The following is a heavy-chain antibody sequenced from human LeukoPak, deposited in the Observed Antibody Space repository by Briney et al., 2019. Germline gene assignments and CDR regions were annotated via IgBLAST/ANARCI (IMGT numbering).Heavy chain of an antibody. Sequence: ASVKVSCKASGGTFSSYAISWVRQAPGQGLEWMGGIIPIFGTANYAQKFQGRVTITTDESTSTAYMELRSLRSDDTAVYYCARASALTGTSRTSDDAFDIWGQGTMVTVSS. V-gene: IGHV1-69*05. D-gene: IGHD1-7*01. J-gene: IGHJ3*02. CDR1: GGTFSSYA. CDR3: ARASALTGTSRTSDDAFDI. CDR2: IIPIFGTA.